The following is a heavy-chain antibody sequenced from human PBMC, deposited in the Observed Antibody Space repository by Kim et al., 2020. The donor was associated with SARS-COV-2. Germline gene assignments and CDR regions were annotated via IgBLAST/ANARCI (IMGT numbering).Heavy chain of an antibody. CDR3: VRGGNYATLDV. J-gene: IGHJ6*02. CDR2: SSGDGSDS. CDR1: GFSLRGYW. Sequence: GGSLRLSCAASGFSLRGYWMNWVRQVPGKGLVWVSRSSGDGSDSIYADSVRGRFTISRDNARNTLFLQTNSLRADDTAVYYCVRGGNYATLDVWGQGTTV. D-gene: IGHD2-2*01. V-gene: IGHV3-74*01.